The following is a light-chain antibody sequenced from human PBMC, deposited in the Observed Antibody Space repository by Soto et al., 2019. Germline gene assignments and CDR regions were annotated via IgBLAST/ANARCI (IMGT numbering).Light chain of an antibody. Sequence: QSALTQPASVSGSPGQSITISCSGTSNDVGSYNYVSWYQQHPDKAPKFIIFDVRNRPSGVSSRFSASKSGNTASLTISGLQAEDEADYYCNSFTGSKTFVFGTGTKLTVL. CDR2: DVR. CDR1: SNDVGSYNY. CDR3: NSFTGSKTFV. J-gene: IGLJ1*01. V-gene: IGLV2-14*03.